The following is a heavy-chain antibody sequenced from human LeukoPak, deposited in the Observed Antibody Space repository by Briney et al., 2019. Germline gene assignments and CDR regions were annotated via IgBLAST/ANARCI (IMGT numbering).Heavy chain of an antibody. V-gene: IGHV4-59*08. CDR3: ARHGQLDDAFDI. CDR2: IYYSGST. J-gene: IGHJ3*02. CDR1: GGSISSDY. D-gene: IGHD6-13*01. Sequence: SETLSLTCTVSGGSISSDYWSWIRQPPGKGLEWIGYIYYSGSTKYNPSLKRRVTISVDTSKKQFSLKLSSVTAADTAVYYCARHGQLDDAFDIWGQGTRVTVSS.